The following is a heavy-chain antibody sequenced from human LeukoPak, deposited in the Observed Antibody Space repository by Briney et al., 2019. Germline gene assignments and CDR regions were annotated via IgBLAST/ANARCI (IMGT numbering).Heavy chain of an antibody. CDR2: INPNSGGT. D-gene: IGHD2-2*01. J-gene: IGHJ5*02. Sequence: ASVKASCKASGYTFTGYYMHWVRQAPGQGLEWMGRINPNSGGTNYAQKFQGRVTMTRDTSISTAYMELSRLRSDDTAVYYCAREPGALRGPAADLWFDPWGQGTLVTVSS. V-gene: IGHV1-2*06. CDR1: GYTFTGYY. CDR3: AREPGALRGPAADLWFDP.